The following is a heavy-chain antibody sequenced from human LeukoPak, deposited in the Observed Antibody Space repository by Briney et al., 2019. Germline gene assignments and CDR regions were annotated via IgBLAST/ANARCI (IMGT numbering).Heavy chain of an antibody. CDR2: ISWNSGSI. D-gene: IGHD6-13*01. V-gene: IGHV3-9*03. J-gene: IGHJ4*02. Sequence: GGSLRLSCAASGFTFDDYAMHRVRQAPGKGLEWGSGISWNSGSIGYADSVKGRFTISRDNAKNSLYLQMNSLRAEDMALYYCAKDFYSSSWYYFDYWGQGTLVTVSS. CDR3: AKDFYSSSWYYFDY. CDR1: GFTFDDYA.